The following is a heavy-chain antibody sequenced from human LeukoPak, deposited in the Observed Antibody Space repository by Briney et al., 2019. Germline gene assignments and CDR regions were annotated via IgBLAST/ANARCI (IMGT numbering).Heavy chain of an antibody. D-gene: IGHD5-12*01. Sequence: SETLSLTCTVSGGSISSYYWSWIRQPPGKGLEWIGYIYYSGSTNYNPSLKSRVTISVDTSKNQFSLKLSSVTAADTAVYYCANTVRGYDRGVDYWGQGTLVTVSS. CDR3: ANTVRGYDRGVDY. CDR2: IYYSGST. J-gene: IGHJ4*02. CDR1: GGSISSYY. V-gene: IGHV4-59*01.